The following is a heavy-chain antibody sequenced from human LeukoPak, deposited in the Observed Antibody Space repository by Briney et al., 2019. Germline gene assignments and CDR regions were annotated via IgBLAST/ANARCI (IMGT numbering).Heavy chain of an antibody. V-gene: IGHV3-23*01. Sequence: GGSLRLSCAASGFRFSDFTVTWVRRAPGKGPEWVSAIGGRGTSTYYADSLGGRFTISRDNSKDMLYLQMNSLKVEDTATYYCGKEGGAWGQGTKVTVSS. CDR2: IGGRGTST. J-gene: IGHJ5*02. D-gene: IGHD3-16*01. CDR1: GFRFSDFT. CDR3: GKEGGA.